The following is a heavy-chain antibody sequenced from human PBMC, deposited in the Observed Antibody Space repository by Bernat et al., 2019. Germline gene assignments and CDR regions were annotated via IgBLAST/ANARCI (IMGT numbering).Heavy chain of an antibody. CDR3: ARVITGVRWYFDL. J-gene: IGHJ2*01. V-gene: IGHV3-7*01. CDR2: IKQDGSEK. Sequence: DVQLVESGGGLVQPGGSLRLSCAASGFTFSHYWMSWVRQAPGKGLEWVANIKQDGSEKYYVDSVKGRFTISRDNAKNSLYLQMNSLRAEDTAVYYCARVITGVRWYFDLWGRGTLVTVSS. D-gene: IGHD3-22*01. CDR1: GFTFSHYW.